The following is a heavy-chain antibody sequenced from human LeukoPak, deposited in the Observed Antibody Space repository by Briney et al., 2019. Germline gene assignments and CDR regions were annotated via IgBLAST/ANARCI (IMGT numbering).Heavy chain of an antibody. CDR3: AKDIGQRWLTADY. Sequence: PGGSLRLSCAASGFTFDDYAMHWVRQAPGKGLEWVSLISGDGGSTYYADSVKDRFTISRDNSKDSLYLQMNSLRTEDTALYYCAKDIGQRWLTADYWGQGTQVTVSS. V-gene: IGHV3-43*02. J-gene: IGHJ4*02. CDR1: GFTFDDYA. CDR2: ISGDGGST. D-gene: IGHD4-23*01.